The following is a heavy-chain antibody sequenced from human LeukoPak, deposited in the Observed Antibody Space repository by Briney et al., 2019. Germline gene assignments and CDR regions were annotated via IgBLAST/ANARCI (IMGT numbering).Heavy chain of an antibody. CDR3: AREGRQGGFDY. Sequence: GGSLRLSCAASGFTFSSYSMNWVRQAPGKGREGFSSISSSSSYIYYADPVKGRFTISRDNAKNSLYLQMNSLRAEDTAVYYCAREGRQGGFDYWGQGTLVTVSS. CDR2: ISSSSSYI. CDR1: GFTFSSYS. V-gene: IGHV3-21*01. J-gene: IGHJ4*02.